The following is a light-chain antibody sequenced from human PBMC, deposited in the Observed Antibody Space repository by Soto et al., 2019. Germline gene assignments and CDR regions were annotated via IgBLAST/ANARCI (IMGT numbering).Light chain of an antibody. CDR3: LHYNDWPRWT. Sequence: EIVMTHSPATLSVSPCERATLSCRASQSVSNNLAWYQQQPGQAPRLLIYGASTTASGIPARFSGSGSGTEFTLTISSLQSEDFAVYYCLHYNDWPRWTFGQGTKVDI. V-gene: IGKV3-15*01. CDR2: GAS. J-gene: IGKJ1*01. CDR1: QSVSNN.